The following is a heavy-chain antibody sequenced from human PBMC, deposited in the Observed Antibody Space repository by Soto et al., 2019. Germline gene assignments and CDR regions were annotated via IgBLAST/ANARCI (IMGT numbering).Heavy chain of an antibody. CDR2: ISSNGGST. D-gene: IGHD4-17*01. CDR1: GFTFSSYA. Sequence: GGSLRLSCAASGFTFSSYAMHWVRQAPGKGLEYVSAISSNGGSTYYANSVKGRFTISRDNSKNTLYLQMGSLRAEDMAVYYCARGGYGDYVLISWFSGYWGQGTLVTVSS. J-gene: IGHJ4*02. V-gene: IGHV3-64*01. CDR3: ARGGYGDYVLISWFSGY.